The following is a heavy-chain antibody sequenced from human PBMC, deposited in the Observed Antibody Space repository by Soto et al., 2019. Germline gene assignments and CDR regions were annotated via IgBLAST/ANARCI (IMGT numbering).Heavy chain of an antibody. CDR2: IHHNATA. Sequence: SETLSLTCSVSGGSISSYYWNWIRQAPGKGLEWIGYIHHNATADCNPSLKSRVSISVDTSKNQFSLRLSSVTAADSAVYYCARTDNVCYYPHLGQGTLVTVAS. D-gene: IGHD2-21*01. V-gene: IGHV4-59*08. CDR3: ARTDNVCYYPH. J-gene: IGHJ4*02. CDR1: GGSISSYY.